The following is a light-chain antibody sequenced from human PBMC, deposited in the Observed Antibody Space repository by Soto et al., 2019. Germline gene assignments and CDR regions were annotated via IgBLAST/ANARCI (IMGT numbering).Light chain of an antibody. CDR2: GAS. J-gene: IGKJ1*01. CDR3: QQYNNCPQT. CDR1: QSVSSN. V-gene: IGKV3-15*01. Sequence: DIVLTQSPASLSVSPGDRATLSCRASQSVSSNLAWYQQKPGQAPRLLIYGASTRSTGIPARFSGSGSGTEFTLTISSLQPEDFAVYYCQQYNNCPQTFGQGTKVEIK.